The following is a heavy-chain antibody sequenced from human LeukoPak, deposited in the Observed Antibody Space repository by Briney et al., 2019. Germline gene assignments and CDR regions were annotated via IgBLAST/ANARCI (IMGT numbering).Heavy chain of an antibody. D-gene: IGHD3-22*01. J-gene: IGHJ5*02. V-gene: IGHV4-34*01. CDR1: GGSFSGYY. CDR3: ARGQYYYDSSGYYRGSNWFDP. Sequence: SETLSLTCAVYGGSFSGYYWSWIRQPPGKGLEWIGEINHSGSTNYNPSLKSRVTISVDTSKNQFSLKLSSVTAADTAVYYCARGQYYYDSSGYYRGSNWFDPWGQGTLVTVSS. CDR2: INHSGST.